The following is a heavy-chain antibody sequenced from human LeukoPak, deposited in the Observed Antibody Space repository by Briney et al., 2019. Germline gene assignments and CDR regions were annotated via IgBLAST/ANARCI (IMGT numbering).Heavy chain of an antibody. J-gene: IGHJ6*02. CDR2: IYYSGST. CDR1: GGSISSYY. CDR3: ARANSGPHYYYGMDV. V-gene: IGHV4-59*01. Sequence: PSETLSLTCTVSGGSISSYYWSWIRQPPGKGLEWIGYIYYSGSTNYNPSLKSRVTISVDTSKNQFSLKLSSVTAADTAVYYCARANSGPHYYYGMDVWGQGTTVTVSS. D-gene: IGHD1-7*01.